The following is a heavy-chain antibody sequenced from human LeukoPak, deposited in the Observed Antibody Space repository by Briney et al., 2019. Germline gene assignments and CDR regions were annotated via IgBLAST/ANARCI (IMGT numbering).Heavy chain of an antibody. Sequence: GGSPRLSCAASGFTFSSYSMNWVRQAPGKGLEWISYISFSSATVYYAGSVQGRFTISRDNAKNSLYLQMNSLRAEDTAVYYCARASYDNSGYYSGAGARADYWGQGILVTVSS. CDR1: GFTFSSYS. J-gene: IGHJ4*02. CDR3: ARASYDNSGYYSGAGARADY. CDR2: ISFSSATV. V-gene: IGHV3-48*01. D-gene: IGHD3-22*01.